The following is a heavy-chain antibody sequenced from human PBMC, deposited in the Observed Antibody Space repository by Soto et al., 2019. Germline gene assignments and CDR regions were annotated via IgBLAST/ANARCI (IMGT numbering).Heavy chain of an antibody. CDR1: EFTFSSFW. CDR3: AREVGATY. D-gene: IGHD1-26*01. J-gene: IGHJ4*02. Sequence: EVQLVESGGGLVQPGGSLRLSCAASEFTFSSFWMTWVRQAPGKGLEWVANIKQDGSETYYVDSVKGRFTISRDNAKDSVYLQMNSLRAEDTAVYYCAREVGATYWGQGTLVTVSS. CDR2: IKQDGSET. V-gene: IGHV3-7*01.